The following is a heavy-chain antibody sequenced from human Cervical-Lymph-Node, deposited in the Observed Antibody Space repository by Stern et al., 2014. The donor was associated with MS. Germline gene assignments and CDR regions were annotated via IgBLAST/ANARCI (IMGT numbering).Heavy chain of an antibody. CDR2: ISSSSTYI. D-gene: IGHD2-2*01. V-gene: IGHV3-21*01. CDR3: AREPYQNFDY. CDR1: GFTFSTYT. Sequence: EVQLEESGGGLVKPGGSLRLSCAASGFTFSTYTMNWVRQAPGKGLEWVSSISSSSTYIYSADSVTGRFTISRDNAKNSLYLQMNSLRAEDTAVYYCAREPYQNFDYWGQGTLVTVSS. J-gene: IGHJ4*02.